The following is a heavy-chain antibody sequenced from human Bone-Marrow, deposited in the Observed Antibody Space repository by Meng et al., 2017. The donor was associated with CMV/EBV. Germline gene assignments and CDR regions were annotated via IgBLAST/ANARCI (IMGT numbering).Heavy chain of an antibody. CDR1: GYTFTGYY. CDR2: INPNSGGT. V-gene: IGHV1-2*02. CDR3: ASLGYSSGWPPGY. D-gene: IGHD6-19*01. Sequence: SVKVSCKASGYTFTGYYTHWVRQAPGQGLEWMGWINPNSGGTNYAQKFQGRVTMTRDTSISTAYMELSRLRSDDTAVYYCASLGYSSGWPPGYWGQGTLVTVSS. J-gene: IGHJ4*02.